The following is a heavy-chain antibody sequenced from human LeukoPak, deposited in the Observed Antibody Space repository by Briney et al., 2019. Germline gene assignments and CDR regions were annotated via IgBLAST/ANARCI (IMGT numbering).Heavy chain of an antibody. CDR1: GGTFSSYT. J-gene: IGHJ5*02. D-gene: IGHD3-10*01. CDR3: ALLWFGGNWFDP. CDR2: IIPMVGVS. V-gene: IGHV1-69*02. Sequence: ASVKVSCKASGGTFSSYTITWVRQAPGQGPEWTGRIIPMVGVSKYAENFQGRVTITADKSTNTAYMEMSSLRSEDTAIYYCALLWFGGNWFDPWGQGTLVTVSS.